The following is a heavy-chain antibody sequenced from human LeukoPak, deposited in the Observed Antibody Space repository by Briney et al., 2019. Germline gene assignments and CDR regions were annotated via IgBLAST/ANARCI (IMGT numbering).Heavy chain of an antibody. V-gene: IGHV4-59*08. J-gene: IGHJ3*01. CDR3: ARDDYGVFAAFDF. CDR1: GGSISSHY. CDR2: IYNSGST. Sequence: PSETLSLTCTVSGGSISSHYWSWIRQPPGKGLEWIGYIYNSGSTNYNPSLKSRVTISLDTSKNQFSQHLTSVTAADTAVYFCARDDYGVFAAFDFWRQGTVVTVSS. D-gene: IGHD3-16*01.